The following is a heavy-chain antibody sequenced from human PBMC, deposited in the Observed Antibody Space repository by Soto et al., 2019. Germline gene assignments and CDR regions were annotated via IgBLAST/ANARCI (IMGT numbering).Heavy chain of an antibody. CDR3: AKDRRDGYNHTPDY. CDR2: ISYDGSNK. V-gene: IGHV3-30*18. Sequence: QVQLVESGGGVVQPGRSLRLSCAASGFTFSSYGMHWVRQAPGKGLEWVAVISYDGSNKYYADSVKGRFTISRDNSKNTLYLQMNSLRAEDTAVYYCAKDRRDGYNHTPDYWGQGTLVTVSS. CDR1: GFTFSSYG. J-gene: IGHJ4*02. D-gene: IGHD5-12*01.